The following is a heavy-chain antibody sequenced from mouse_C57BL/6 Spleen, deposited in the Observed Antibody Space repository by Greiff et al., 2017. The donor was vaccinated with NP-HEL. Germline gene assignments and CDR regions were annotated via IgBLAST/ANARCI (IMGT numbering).Heavy chain of an antibody. CDR1: GYTFTSYW. CDR3: ARRGVYYDYFDY. Sequence: VQLQQPGAELVKPGASVKLSCKASGYTFTSYWMQWVKQRPGQGLEWIGEIDPSDSYTNYNQKFKGKATLTVDTSSSTAYMQLSSLTSEDSAVYYCARRGVYYDYFDYWGQGTTLTVSS. CDR2: IDPSDSYT. J-gene: IGHJ2*01. V-gene: IGHV1-50*01. D-gene: IGHD2-1*01.